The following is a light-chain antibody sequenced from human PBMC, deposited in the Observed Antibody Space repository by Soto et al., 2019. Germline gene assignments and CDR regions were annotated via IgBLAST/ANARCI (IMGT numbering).Light chain of an antibody. V-gene: IGKV3D-15*01. CDR2: GAS. CDR1: QSVNSN. Sequence: EIVMTQSPATLSVSPGERATRSCRASQSVNSNLAWYQQKPGQAPRLLIYGASTRATGIPARFSGSGSGTEFTLTISSLQSEDFVVYYCQQYKNWPLTFGGGTKVEIK. J-gene: IGKJ4*01. CDR3: QQYKNWPLT.